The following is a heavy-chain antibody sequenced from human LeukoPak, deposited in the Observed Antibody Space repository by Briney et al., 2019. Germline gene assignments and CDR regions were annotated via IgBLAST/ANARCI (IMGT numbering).Heavy chain of an antibody. J-gene: IGHJ4*02. Sequence: VGSLRLSCAASGFTFSSYAMSWVRQAPGKGLEWVSAISGSGGSTYYADSVKGRFTISRDNSKNTLYLQMNSLRAEDTAVYYCAKDRAVAGFFDYWGQGTLVTVSS. V-gene: IGHV3-23*01. D-gene: IGHD6-19*01. CDR2: ISGSGGST. CDR3: AKDRAVAGFFDY. CDR1: GFTFSSYA.